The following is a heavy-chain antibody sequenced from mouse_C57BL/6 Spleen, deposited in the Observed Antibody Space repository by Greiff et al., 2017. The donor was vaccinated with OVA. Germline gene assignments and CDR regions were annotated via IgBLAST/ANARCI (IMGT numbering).Heavy chain of an antibody. J-gene: IGHJ2*01. D-gene: IGHD1-1*01. CDR2: IDPSDSYT. CDR1: GYTFTSYW. V-gene: IGHV1-59*01. CDR3: ARSVPYGSSYFDY. Sequence: VQLQQPGAELVRPGTSVKLSCKASGYTFTSYWMHWVKQRPGQGLEWIGVIDPSDSYTNYNQKFKGKATLTVDTSSCTAYMQLSSLTSEDSAVYYCARSVPYGSSYFDYWGQGTTLTVSS.